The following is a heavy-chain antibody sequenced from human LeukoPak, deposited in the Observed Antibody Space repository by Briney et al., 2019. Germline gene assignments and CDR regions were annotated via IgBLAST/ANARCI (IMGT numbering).Heavy chain of an antibody. J-gene: IGHJ4*02. CDR2: ISSSSSYI. Sequence: GGSLRLSCAASGFIFSNYNMNWVRQAPGKGLEWVSSISSSSSYIYYADSVKGRFTISRDNAKNSLYLQMNSLRDEDTAVYYCARGPISGWSADYWGQGTLVTVSS. V-gene: IGHV3-21*01. CDR1: GFIFSNYN. CDR3: ARGPISGWSADY. D-gene: IGHD6-19*01.